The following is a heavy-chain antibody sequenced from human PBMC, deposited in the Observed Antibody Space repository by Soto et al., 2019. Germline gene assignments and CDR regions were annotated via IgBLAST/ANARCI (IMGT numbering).Heavy chain of an antibody. D-gene: IGHD6-13*01. CDR3: AKDDPAAAAPGY. CDR2: ISYDGSNK. CDR1: GFTFSSYG. J-gene: IGHJ4*02. V-gene: IGHV3-30*18. Sequence: QVQLVESGGGVVQPGRSLRLSCAASGFTFSSYGMHWVRQAPGKGLEWVAVISYDGSNKYYADSVKGRFTISRDNSKNTLYLQMNSLRAEDTAGYYCAKDDPAAAAPGYWGQGTLVTVSS.